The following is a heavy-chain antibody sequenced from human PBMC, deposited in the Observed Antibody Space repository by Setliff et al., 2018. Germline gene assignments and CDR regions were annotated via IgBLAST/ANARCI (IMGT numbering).Heavy chain of an antibody. J-gene: IGHJ6*03. Sequence: ASVKVSCKASGGTFSSYAISWVRQAPGQGLEWMGGIIPILGIANYAQKFQGRVTITADKSTSTAYMGLNSLRAEDRAVYYCARIRLCGGRVICPPGRYVDVWGKGTTVTVSS. CDR2: IIPILGIA. V-gene: IGHV1-69*10. CDR1: GGTFSSYA. CDR3: ARIRLCGGRVICPPGRYVDV. D-gene: IGHD2-15*01.